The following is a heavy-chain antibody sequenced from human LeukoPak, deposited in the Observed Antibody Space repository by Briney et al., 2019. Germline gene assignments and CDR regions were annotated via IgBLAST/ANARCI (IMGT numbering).Heavy chain of an antibody. CDR3: ATLKYSSSWS. Sequence: PSETLSLTCTVSGGSTSSHSFYWGWIRQPPGKGLEWIGSIYYSGNTYYNPSLKSRVTISVDTSKNQFSLRLSSVTAADTAVYYCATLKYSSSWSWGQGTLVTVSS. V-gene: IGHV4-39*01. J-gene: IGHJ5*02. CDR2: IYYSGNT. CDR1: GGSTSSHSFY. D-gene: IGHD6-13*01.